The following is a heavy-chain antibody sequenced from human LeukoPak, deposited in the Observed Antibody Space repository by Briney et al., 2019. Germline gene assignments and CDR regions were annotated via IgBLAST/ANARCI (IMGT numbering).Heavy chain of an antibody. CDR3: AREGCSGGSCYSYYYYGMDV. Sequence: SETLSLTCTVSGGSISSGSYYWSWIRQPAGKGLERIGRIYTSGSTNYNPSLKSRVTISVDTSKNQFSLNLSSVTAADTAVYYCAREGCSGGSCYSYYYYGMDVWGQGTTVTVSS. J-gene: IGHJ6*02. CDR1: GGSISSGSYY. CDR2: IYTSGST. D-gene: IGHD2-15*01. V-gene: IGHV4-61*02.